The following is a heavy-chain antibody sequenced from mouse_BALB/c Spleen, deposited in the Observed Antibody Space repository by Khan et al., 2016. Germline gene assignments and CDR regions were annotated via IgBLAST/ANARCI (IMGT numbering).Heavy chain of an antibody. D-gene: IGHD1-1*01. CDR3: VRASYYGYLAY. Sequence: EVQLVETGGGLVHPGGSLKLSCAASGFAFSRYWMSWVRQAPGKGLEWIGEINPDSYTINYTPSLKDKFIISRDNAKNTLYLQMSTVRSEDTALWCGVRASYYGYLAYWGQGTLITVPA. CDR2: INPDSYTI. CDR1: GFAFSRYW. J-gene: IGHJ3*01. V-gene: IGHV4-1*02.